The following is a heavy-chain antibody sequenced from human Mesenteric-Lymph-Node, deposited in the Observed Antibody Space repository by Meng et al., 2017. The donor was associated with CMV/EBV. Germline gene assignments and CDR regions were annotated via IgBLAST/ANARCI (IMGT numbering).Heavy chain of an antibody. J-gene: IGHJ4*02. V-gene: IGHV3-23*01. CDR3: ARDAKVGYCSSTSCPTFDF. Sequence: FSCYGMSWVRQAPGKGLEWGSAISGSGGSEYYADAVKGRFTISRDNSKNTLFLQINSLRAGDTAVYYCARDAKVGYCSSTSCPTFDFWGQGTLVTSPQ. D-gene: IGHD2-2*01. CDR2: ISGSGGSE. CDR1: FSCYG.